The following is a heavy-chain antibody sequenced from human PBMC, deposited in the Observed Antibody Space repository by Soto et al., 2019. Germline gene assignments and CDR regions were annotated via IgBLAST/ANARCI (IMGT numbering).Heavy chain of an antibody. CDR1: GFTFSTYA. Sequence: GGSLRLSCAASGFTFSTYAMSWVRQAPGKGLEWVSAIGGSGGSTYYADSVKGRFTISRDNSKNTLYLQMNSLRAEDTAVYYCAKVGPGYSSAWYAPGYWGKGTLVTVSS. V-gene: IGHV3-23*01. J-gene: IGHJ4*02. D-gene: IGHD6-19*01. CDR3: AKVGPGYSSAWYAPGY. CDR2: IGGSGGST.